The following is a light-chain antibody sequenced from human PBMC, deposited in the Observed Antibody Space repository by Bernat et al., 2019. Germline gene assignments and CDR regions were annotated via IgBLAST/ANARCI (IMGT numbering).Light chain of an antibody. CDR2: WAS. V-gene: IGKV4-1*01. CDR3: QQHYSART. CDR1: QSVLHSSNNRTH. Sequence: DIVMTQSPDSLAVPLGERATINCKSSQSVLHSSNNRTHLAWYQQKPGQPPKLLIYWASTRESGVPDRFSGSGSGTDFTLTITSLQAEDVAVYYCQQHYSARTFGQGTKVEIK. J-gene: IGKJ1*01.